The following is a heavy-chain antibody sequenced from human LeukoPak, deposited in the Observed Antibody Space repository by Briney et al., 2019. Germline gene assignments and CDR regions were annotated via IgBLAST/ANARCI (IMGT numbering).Heavy chain of an antibody. J-gene: IGHJ5*02. Sequence: PSETLSLTCTVSGGSISSSSYYWGWIRQPPGKGLEWIGSIYYSGSTYYNPSLKSRVTISVDTSKNQFSLKLSFVTAADTAVYYCARDKGSSGGWFDPWGQGTLVTVSS. CDR3: ARDKGSSGGWFDP. CDR1: GGSISSSSYY. D-gene: IGHD6-6*01. V-gene: IGHV4-39*07. CDR2: IYYSGST.